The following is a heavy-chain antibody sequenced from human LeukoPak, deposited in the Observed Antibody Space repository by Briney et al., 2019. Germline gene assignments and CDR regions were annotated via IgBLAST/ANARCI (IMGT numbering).Heavy chain of an antibody. D-gene: IGHD4-11*01. Sequence: HPGGSLRLFCAASGFTVSDTYMSWVRQAPGKGLEWVSFINSGWNTHYADSVKGRFTISRDNSKNTLYLQMNSLRAEDTAVYYCARDRTPNWSAYSNPTFHYWGQGTLVTVSS. CDR2: INSGWNT. V-gene: IGHV3-66*02. CDR3: ARDRTPNWSAYSNPTFHY. J-gene: IGHJ4*02. CDR1: GFTVSDTY.